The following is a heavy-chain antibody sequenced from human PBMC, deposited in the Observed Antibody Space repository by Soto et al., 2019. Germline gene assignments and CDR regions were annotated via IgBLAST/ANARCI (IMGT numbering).Heavy chain of an antibody. V-gene: IGHV4-30-4*08. D-gene: IGHD3-3*01. CDR2: IYYSGST. Sequence: SETLSLTCAVFGGSFSGFYCSWIRQPPGKGLEWIGYIYYSGSTYYNPSLKSRVTISVDTSKNQFSLKLSSVTAADTAVYYCARDNRVWSGYYGVNWFDPWGQGTLVTVSS. J-gene: IGHJ5*02. CDR3: ARDNRVWSGYYGVNWFDP. CDR1: GGSFSGFY.